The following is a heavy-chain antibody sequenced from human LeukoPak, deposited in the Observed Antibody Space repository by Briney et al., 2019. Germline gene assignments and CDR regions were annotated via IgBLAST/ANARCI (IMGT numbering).Heavy chain of an antibody. J-gene: IGHJ4*02. D-gene: IGHD4-17*01. CDR2: IYYSGST. CDR3: ARDRYGDYVIDY. Sequence: PSETLSPTCTVSGGSISSSSYYWGWIRQPPGKGLEWIGSIYYSGSTYYNPSLKSRVTISVDTSKNQFSLKLSSVTAADTAVYYCARDRYGDYVIDYWGQGTLVTASS. CDR1: GGSISSSSYY. V-gene: IGHV4-39*02.